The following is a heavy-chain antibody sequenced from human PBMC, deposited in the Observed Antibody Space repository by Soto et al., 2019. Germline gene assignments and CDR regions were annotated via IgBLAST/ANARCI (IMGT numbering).Heavy chain of an antibody. J-gene: IGHJ4*02. CDR1: GGSISSSSYY. CDR3: ARRDGYTYGFDY. V-gene: IGHV4-39*01. D-gene: IGHD5-12*01. CDR2: IYYSGST. Sequence: TVSGGSISSSSYYWGWIRQPPGKGLEWIGSIYYSGSTYYNPSLKSRVTISVGTSKNQFSLKLSSVTAADTAVYYCARRDGYTYGFDYWGQGTLVTVSS.